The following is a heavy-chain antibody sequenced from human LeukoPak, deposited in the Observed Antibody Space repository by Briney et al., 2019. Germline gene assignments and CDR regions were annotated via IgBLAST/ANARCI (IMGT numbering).Heavy chain of an antibody. Sequence: ASETLSLTCTVSGASISSYYWSWIRQPPGKGLEWIGYIYYSGSTNYNPSLKSRVTISVDTSKNQFSLKLSSVTAADTAVYYCAALSSSWYESWGQGTLVTVSS. V-gene: IGHV4-59*01. CDR2: IYYSGST. D-gene: IGHD6-13*01. CDR3: AALSSSWYES. J-gene: IGHJ5*01. CDR1: GASISSYY.